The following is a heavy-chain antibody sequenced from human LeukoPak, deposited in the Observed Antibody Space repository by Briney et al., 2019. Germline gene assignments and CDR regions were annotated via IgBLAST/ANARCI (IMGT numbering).Heavy chain of an antibody. J-gene: IGHJ6*03. Sequence: SETLSLTCTVSGGSISSSSYYWGWIRQPPGKGLEWIGSIYYSGSTYYNPSLKSRVTISVDTSKNQFSLKLSSVTAADTAVYYCARARRSSGWYSDYYYYMDVWGKGTTVTISS. CDR2: IYYSGST. CDR1: GGSISSSSYY. D-gene: IGHD6-19*01. V-gene: IGHV4-39*07. CDR3: ARARRSSGWYSDYYYYMDV.